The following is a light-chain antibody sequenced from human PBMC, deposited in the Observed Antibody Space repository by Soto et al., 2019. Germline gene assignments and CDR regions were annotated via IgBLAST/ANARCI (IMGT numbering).Light chain of an antibody. CDR3: CSYTTSNTRQIV. Sequence: QSVLTQPASVSGSPGQSITISCTGTSSDVGGCNYVSWYQQHPGKAPKLMIYDVSNRPSGVSNRFSGSKSGNTASLTISGLQAEDEADYYCCSYTTSNTRQIVFGTGTKVTVL. J-gene: IGLJ1*01. V-gene: IGLV2-14*01. CDR2: DVS. CDR1: SSDVGGCNY.